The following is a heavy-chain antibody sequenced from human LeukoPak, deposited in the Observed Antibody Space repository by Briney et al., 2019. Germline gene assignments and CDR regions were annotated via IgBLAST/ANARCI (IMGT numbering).Heavy chain of an antibody. V-gene: IGHV3-23*01. CDR2: ISGSGGST. J-gene: IGHJ4*02. Sequence: PGGSLRLSCAASGFTFSSYAMSWVRQAPGKGLEWVSAISGSGGSTYYADSVRGRFTISRDNSKNTLYLQMNSLRAEDTAVYYCAKDDAVVVPAASAHWGQGTLVTVSS. CDR3: AKDDAVVVPAASAH. CDR1: GFTFSSYA. D-gene: IGHD2-2*01.